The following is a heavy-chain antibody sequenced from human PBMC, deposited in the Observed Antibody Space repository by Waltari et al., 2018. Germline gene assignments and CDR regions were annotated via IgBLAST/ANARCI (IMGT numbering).Heavy chain of an antibody. D-gene: IGHD5-12*01. CDR1: DDSFSKYY. CDR3: AREYSSFEPIFDY. CDR2: IKRSGST. V-gene: IGHV4-34*02. J-gene: IGHJ4*02. Sequence: QVQLQQWGAGLLKPSETLSVTCEVFDDSFSKYYWVWIRQSPGKGLEWIGEIKRSGSTNYNPSRKGRVTISLDMSKKQVSLRVTSVTAADTAVYYCAREYSSFEPIFDYWGRGTLVTVSS.